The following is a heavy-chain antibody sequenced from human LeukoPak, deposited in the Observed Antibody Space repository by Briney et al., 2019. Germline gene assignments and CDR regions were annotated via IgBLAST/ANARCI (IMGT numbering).Heavy chain of an antibody. D-gene: IGHD3-3*01. CDR1: GYTFTDFY. V-gene: IGHV1-2*02. CDR2: IKPNSGGT. J-gene: IGHJ6*01. Sequence: GASVKVSCKTSGYTFTDFYLHWVRQAPGQGLEWMGWIKPNSGGTDFGQNFQGRVTMTRDTSTSTAYMELSRLTSDDTAVYYCARDRRRATRLFPNVYYHYY. CDR3: ARDRRRATRLFPNVYYHYY.